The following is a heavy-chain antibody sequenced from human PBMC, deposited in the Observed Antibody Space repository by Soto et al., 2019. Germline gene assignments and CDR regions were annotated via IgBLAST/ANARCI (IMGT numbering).Heavy chain of an antibody. J-gene: IGHJ6*02. CDR3: AKEGYCSSTSCPPKRHYYYGMDV. Sequence: GGSLRLSCAASGFTFSSYGMHWVRQAPGKGLEWVAVISYDGSNKYYADSVKGRFTISRDNSKNTLYLQMNSLRAEDTAVYYCAKEGYCSSTSCPPKRHYYYGMDVWGQGTTVTVSS. D-gene: IGHD2-2*01. CDR1: GFTFSSYG. V-gene: IGHV3-30*18. CDR2: ISYDGSNK.